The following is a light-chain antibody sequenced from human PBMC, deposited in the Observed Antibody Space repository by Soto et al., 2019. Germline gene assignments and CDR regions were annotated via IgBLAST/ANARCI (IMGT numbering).Light chain of an antibody. CDR3: QQANSFPIT. V-gene: IGKV1-39*01. CDR2: AAS. Sequence: DIKMTQSPSSLSASVGDRVTITCRASQSISSYLNWYQQKPGKAPNLLIYAASSLQSGVPSRFSGSESGTDFTLTISSLQPEDCAIYFCQQANSFPITFGQGTRLEI. J-gene: IGKJ5*01. CDR1: QSISSY.